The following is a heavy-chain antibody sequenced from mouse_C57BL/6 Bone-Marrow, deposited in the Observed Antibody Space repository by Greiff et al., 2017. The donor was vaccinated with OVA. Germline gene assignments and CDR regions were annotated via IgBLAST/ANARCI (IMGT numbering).Heavy chain of an antibody. CDR1: GYTFTSYW. V-gene: IGHV1-72*01. Sequence: VQLQQSGAELVKPGASVKLSCKASGYTFTSYWMHWVKQRPGRGLEWIGRIDPNSGGTKYNEKFKSKATLTVDKPSSTAYMQLSSLTSEDSAVYYCARESTVVAFYAMDYWGQGTSVTVSS. CDR3: ARESTVVAFYAMDY. J-gene: IGHJ4*01. CDR2: IDPNSGGT. D-gene: IGHD1-1*01.